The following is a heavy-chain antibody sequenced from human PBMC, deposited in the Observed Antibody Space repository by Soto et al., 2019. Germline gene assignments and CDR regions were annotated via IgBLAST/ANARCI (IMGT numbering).Heavy chain of an antibody. Sequence: QAQLVQSGGEVKKPGASVKVSCRASGYAFTSYGYAWVRQAPGQGLEWMGWISAYNGDTNYAQKFQDRVTLTTDTSTTTVHMELRNLGSDDTAVYYCARSGAYCTSITCLFDSFWGLGTLVTVPS. J-gene: IGHJ4*02. CDR3: ARSGAYCTSITCLFDSF. CDR2: ISAYNGDT. CDR1: GYAFTSYG. D-gene: IGHD2-8*01. V-gene: IGHV1-18*01.